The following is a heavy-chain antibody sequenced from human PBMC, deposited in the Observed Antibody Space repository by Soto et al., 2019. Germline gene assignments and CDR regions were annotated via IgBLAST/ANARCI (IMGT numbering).Heavy chain of an antibody. D-gene: IGHD1-1*01. J-gene: IGHJ4*02. Sequence: SETLSLTCTVSGGSISSSRYYWGWIRQPPGKGLEWIGNIYYSGSTYYNPSLKSRVTISVDTSKNHFSLKLSSVTAADTAVYYCARHGPLSNNWNQLDYWGQGTLVTVS. CDR1: GGSISSSRYY. CDR3: ARHGPLSNNWNQLDY. CDR2: IYYSGST. V-gene: IGHV4-39*01.